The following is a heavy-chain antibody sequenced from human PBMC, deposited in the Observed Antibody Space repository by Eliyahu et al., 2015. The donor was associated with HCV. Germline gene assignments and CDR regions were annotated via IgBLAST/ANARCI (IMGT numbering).Heavy chain of an antibody. CDR2: VGYDGSKI. Sequence: QVQLVESGGGVVQPGGSLRLSCAASGFTFRNYGMHWVRQAPGKGLEWVAFVGYDGSKIYYGDSVKGRFAVSRDNSKNTLYLQMNSLKTDDTSIYYCSRDRELCGSDSWGQGTLVTVSS. V-gene: IGHV3-30*02. D-gene: IGHD1-7*01. J-gene: IGHJ4*02. CDR1: GFTFRNYG. CDR3: SRDRELCGSDS.